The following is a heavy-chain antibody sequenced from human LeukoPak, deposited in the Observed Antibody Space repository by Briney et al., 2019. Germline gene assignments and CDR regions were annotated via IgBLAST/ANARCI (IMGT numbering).Heavy chain of an antibody. CDR3: ARDFAMAAAFDY. Sequence: GGSLRLSCAASGFTFSSYWMHWVRQAPGKGLVWVSRINSDGSSTSYADSVKGRFAISRDNAKNSLYLQMNSLRAEDTAVYYCARDFAMAAAFDYWGQGTLVTVSS. CDR2: INSDGSST. V-gene: IGHV3-74*01. CDR1: GFTFSSYW. D-gene: IGHD6-13*01. J-gene: IGHJ4*02.